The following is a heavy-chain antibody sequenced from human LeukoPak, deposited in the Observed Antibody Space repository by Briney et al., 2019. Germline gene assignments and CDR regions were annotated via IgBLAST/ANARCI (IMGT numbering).Heavy chain of an antibody. J-gene: IGHJ4*02. CDR2: ISSSSSYR. V-gene: IGHV3-21*04. CDR1: GFTFTNYE. Sequence: PGGSLRLSCAASGFTFTNYEMNWVHQAPGKGLEWVSSISSSSSYRYYADSVKGRFTISRDNSKNTLYLQMNSLRAEDTAVYYCAKSARYSYGYDFDYWGQGTLVTVSS. D-gene: IGHD5-18*01. CDR3: AKSARYSYGYDFDY.